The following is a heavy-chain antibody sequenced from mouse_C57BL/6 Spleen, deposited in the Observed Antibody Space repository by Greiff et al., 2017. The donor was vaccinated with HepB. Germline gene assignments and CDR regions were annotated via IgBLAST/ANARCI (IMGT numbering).Heavy chain of an antibody. V-gene: IGHV5-4*01. Sequence: EVKLMESGGGLVKPGGSLKLSCAASGFTFSSYAMSWVRQTPEKRLEWVATISAGGSYTYYPDNVKGRFTISRDNAKNNLYLQMNHLKSEDTAMYYCARELRRGLDYGGQGTTLTVSS. J-gene: IGHJ2*01. CDR2: ISAGGSYT. CDR3: ARELRRGLDY. D-gene: IGHD1-2*01. CDR1: GFTFSSYA.